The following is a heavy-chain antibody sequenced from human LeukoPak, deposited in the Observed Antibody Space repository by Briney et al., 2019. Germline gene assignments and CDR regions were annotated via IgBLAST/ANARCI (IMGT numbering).Heavy chain of an antibody. Sequence: SETLSLTCTVSGASISSYYWTWIRQPPGKELEWIGYIYYSGSTNYNPSLKSRVTISVDTSKNQFSLKLSSVTAADTAVYYCARGLRQHHGMDVWGQGTTVTVSS. V-gene: IGHV4-59*12. CDR2: IYYSGST. CDR3: ARGLRQHHGMDV. CDR1: GASISSYY. D-gene: IGHD6-13*01. J-gene: IGHJ6*02.